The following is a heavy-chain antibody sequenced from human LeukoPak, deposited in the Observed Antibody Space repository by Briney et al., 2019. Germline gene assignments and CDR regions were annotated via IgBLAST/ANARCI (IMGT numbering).Heavy chain of an antibody. CDR2: IYHSGST. J-gene: IGHJ4*02. CDR1: GYSISSGYY. CDR3: ARDGGYSSSWYDY. D-gene: IGHD6-13*01. V-gene: IGHV4-38-2*02. Sequence: PSETLSLTCAVSGYSISSGYYWGWIRQPPGKGLEWIGSIYHSGSTYYNPSLKSRVTISVDTSKNQFSLKLSSVTAADTAVYYCARDGGYSSSWYDYWGQGTLVTVSS.